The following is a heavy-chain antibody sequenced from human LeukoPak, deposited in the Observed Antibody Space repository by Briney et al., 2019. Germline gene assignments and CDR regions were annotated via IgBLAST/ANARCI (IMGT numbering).Heavy chain of an antibody. Sequence: GGSLRLSCAASGFTFSSYAMSWVRQAPGKGLEWVPAISGSGGSTYYADSVKGRFTISRDNSKNTLYLQMNSLRAEDTAVYYCAKDPRDEYYYDSSGYYYWGQGTLVTVSS. CDR3: AKDPRDEYYYDSSGYYY. J-gene: IGHJ4*02. CDR1: GFTFSSYA. V-gene: IGHV3-23*01. CDR2: ISGSGGST. D-gene: IGHD3-22*01.